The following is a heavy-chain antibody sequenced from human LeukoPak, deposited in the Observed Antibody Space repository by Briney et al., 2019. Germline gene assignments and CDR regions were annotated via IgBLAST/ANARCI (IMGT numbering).Heavy chain of an antibody. CDR2: ITSDSRYM. D-gene: IGHD1-26*01. CDR3: ARVGIVGAISDY. J-gene: IGHJ4*02. Sequence: PGGSLRLSCAASGFTFSSYNMNWVRQAPGKGLEWVSSITSDSRYMYYADSVKGRFTTSRDNAKNTLYLQMTSLRAEDTALYYCARVGIVGAISDYWGQGTLVTVSS. V-gene: IGHV3-21*04. CDR1: GFTFSSYN.